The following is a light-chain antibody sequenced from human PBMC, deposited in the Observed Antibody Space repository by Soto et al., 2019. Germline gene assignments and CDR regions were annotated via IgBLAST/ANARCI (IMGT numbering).Light chain of an antibody. J-gene: IGLJ2*01. V-gene: IGLV2-23*02. CDR3: CSHAGSSTFVI. CDR1: SSDVGSYNL. Sequence: QSVLTQPASVSGSPGQSITISCTGTSSDVGSYNLVSWYQHHPGKVPKLMIYEVTKRPSGVSNRFSGSKSGNTASLTISGLQDEDEADYYCCSHAGSSTFVIFGGGTKVTVL. CDR2: EVT.